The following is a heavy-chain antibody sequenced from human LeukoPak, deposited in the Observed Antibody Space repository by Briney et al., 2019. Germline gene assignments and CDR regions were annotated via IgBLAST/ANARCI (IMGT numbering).Heavy chain of an antibody. CDR2: IYSSGST. CDR3: ARAQGDPESYYYYGMDV. D-gene: IGHD3-10*01. Sequence: SQTLSLTCTVSGGSISSGSYYWNWIRQPAGKGLEWIGRIYSSGSTNYNPSLKSRVTISVDTSKNQFSLKLSSVTAADTAVYYCARAQGDPESYYYYGMDVWGQGTTVTVSS. J-gene: IGHJ6*02. V-gene: IGHV4-61*02. CDR1: GGSISSGSYY.